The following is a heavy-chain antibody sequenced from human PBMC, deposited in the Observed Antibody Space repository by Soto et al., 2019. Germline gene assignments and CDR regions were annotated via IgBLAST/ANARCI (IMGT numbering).Heavy chain of an antibody. Sequence: GGSLRLSCAASGFTFSSYGMHWVRQAPGKGLEWVAVIWYDGSKKYYADSVKGRFTISRDNSKNTLYLQMNSLRAEDTAVYYCARDSDSYYDFWSGYSSLYMDVWGKGTTVTVSS. CDR2: IWYDGSKK. CDR1: GFTFSSYG. V-gene: IGHV3-33*01. J-gene: IGHJ6*03. D-gene: IGHD3-3*01. CDR3: ARDSDSYYDFWSGYSSLYMDV.